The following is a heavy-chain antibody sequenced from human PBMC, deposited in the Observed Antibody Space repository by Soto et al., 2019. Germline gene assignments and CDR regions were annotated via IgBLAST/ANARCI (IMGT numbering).Heavy chain of an antibody. CDR2: MNPNSGNT. CDR3: ARVEPDIVVVPAAIGGDPYCYCYMDV. D-gene: IGHD2-2*01. CDR1: GYTFTSYD. J-gene: IGHJ6*03. Sequence: ASVKVSCKASGYTFTSYDINWVRQATGQGLEWMGWMNPNSGNTGYAQKFQGRVTMTRNTSISTAYMELSSLRSEDTAVYYCARVEPDIVVVPAAIGGDPYCYCYMDVWGKGTTVTVSS. V-gene: IGHV1-8*01.